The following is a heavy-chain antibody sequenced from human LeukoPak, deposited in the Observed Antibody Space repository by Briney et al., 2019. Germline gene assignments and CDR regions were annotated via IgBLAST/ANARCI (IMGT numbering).Heavy chain of an antibody. V-gene: IGHV3-23*01. CDR2: ISGSGTST. CDR3: AKDQRSGWTRNFDS. D-gene: IGHD6-19*01. CDR1: GITFSTYA. Sequence: GESLRLSCAASGITFSTYAMSWVRQAPGKGLEWVSAISGSGTSTYHADSVKGRFTISRDNSKNTLYLQMNSLRVEDTAIYYCAKDQRSGWTRNFDSWGQGTLVTVSS. J-gene: IGHJ4*02.